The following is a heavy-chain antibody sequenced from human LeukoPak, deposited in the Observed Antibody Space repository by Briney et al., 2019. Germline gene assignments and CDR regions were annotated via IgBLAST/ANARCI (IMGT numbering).Heavy chain of an antibody. J-gene: IGHJ4*02. CDR1: NYTFSDYD. CDR2: VGKYTGNA. CDR3: AREDDRSFGAYDC. Sequence: ASVKVSCKASNYTFSDYDVTWVRQAPGQGLEWMGWVGKYTGNADYAPKFQGRVSMTTDTSTRTAYMELRSLRPDDTAVYFCAREDDRSFGAYDCWGQGTLVTAS. D-gene: IGHD4-17*01. V-gene: IGHV1-18*01.